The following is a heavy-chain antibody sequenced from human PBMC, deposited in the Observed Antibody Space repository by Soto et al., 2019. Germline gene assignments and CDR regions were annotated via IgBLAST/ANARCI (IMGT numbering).Heavy chain of an antibody. J-gene: IGHJ6*02. D-gene: IGHD3-16*01. CDR2: ISPYDDKT. CDR3: ARGGYYFIVWEKLSRYGLDK. V-gene: IGHV1-18*01. Sequence: RASVKVSCKASGYTFIKYGIAWVRQAPGQGLEWMGWISPYDDKTIYAQTFQGRVTLTADRSTRTVYLDLRSLKSNDTAVYYCARGGYYFIVWEKLSRYGLDKWSQGTSVTGSS. CDR1: GYTFIKYG.